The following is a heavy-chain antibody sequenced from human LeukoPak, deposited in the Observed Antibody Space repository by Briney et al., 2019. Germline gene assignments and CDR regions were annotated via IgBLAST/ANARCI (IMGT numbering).Heavy chain of an antibody. D-gene: IGHD3-22*01. CDR3: ARLTANYYDSSGLFDY. V-gene: IGHV4-59*08. Sequence: PSETPSLTCTVSGGSISSYYWSWIRQPPGKGLEWIGYIYYSGSTNYNPSLKSRVTISVDTSKNQFSLKLSSVTAADTAVYYCARLTANYYDSSGLFDYWGQGTLVTVSS. J-gene: IGHJ4*02. CDR2: IYYSGST. CDR1: GGSISSYY.